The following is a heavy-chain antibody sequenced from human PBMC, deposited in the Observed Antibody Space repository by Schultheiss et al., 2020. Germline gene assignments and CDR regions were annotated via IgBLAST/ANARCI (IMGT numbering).Heavy chain of an antibody. V-gene: IGHV3-21*01. Sequence: GGSLRLSCAASGFTFSSYSMNWVRQAPGKGLEWVSSISSSSSYIYYADSVKGRFTISRDNSKNTLYLQMNSLRAEDTAVYYCARDLTSSGWYIEYYYGMDVWGQGTTVTVSS. CDR1: GFTFSSYS. D-gene: IGHD6-19*01. CDR2: ISSSSSYI. J-gene: IGHJ6*02. CDR3: ARDLTSSGWYIEYYYGMDV.